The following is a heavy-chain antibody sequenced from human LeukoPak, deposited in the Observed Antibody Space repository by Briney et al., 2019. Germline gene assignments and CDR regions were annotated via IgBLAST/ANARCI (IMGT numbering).Heavy chain of an antibody. Sequence: ASVKVFCKASGSNFSSYAISWVRQAPGQRLEWMGGIIPIFGTANYAQKCQGRVTITADESTSTAYMELSSLRSEDTAVYYCAKCPSHGVGYSSDFDYWGQGTLVTVSS. CDR3: AKCPSHGVGYSSDFDY. V-gene: IGHV1-69*13. CDR1: GSNFSSYA. CDR2: IIPIFGTA. J-gene: IGHJ4*02. D-gene: IGHD6-19*01.